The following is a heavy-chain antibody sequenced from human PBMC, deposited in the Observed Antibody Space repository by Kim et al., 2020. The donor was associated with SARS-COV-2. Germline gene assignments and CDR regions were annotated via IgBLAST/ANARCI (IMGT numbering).Heavy chain of an antibody. V-gene: IGHV3-23*01. D-gene: IGHD3-3*01. CDR1: GFTFSSYA. Sequence: GGSLRLSCAASGFTFSSYAMSWVRQAPGKGLEWVSAISGSGGSTYYADSVKGRFTISRDNSKNTLYLQMNSLRAEDTAVYYCAKDYSLITIPYYFDYWGQGTLVTVSS. CDR2: ISGSGGST. J-gene: IGHJ4*02. CDR3: AKDYSLITIPYYFDY.